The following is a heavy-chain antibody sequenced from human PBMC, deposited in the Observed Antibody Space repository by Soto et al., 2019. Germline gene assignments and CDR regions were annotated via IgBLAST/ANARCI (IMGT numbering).Heavy chain of an antibody. Sequence: ASVKVSCKVSGYTLTELSMHWVRQAPGKGLEWMGGFDPEDGETIYAQKFQGRVTMTEDTSTDTAYMELSSLRSEDTAVYYCATPVGRSVSNDYFDYWGQGTLVTVSS. CDR3: ATPVGRSVSNDYFDY. V-gene: IGHV1-24*01. J-gene: IGHJ4*02. D-gene: IGHD1-26*01. CDR1: GYTLTELS. CDR2: FDPEDGET.